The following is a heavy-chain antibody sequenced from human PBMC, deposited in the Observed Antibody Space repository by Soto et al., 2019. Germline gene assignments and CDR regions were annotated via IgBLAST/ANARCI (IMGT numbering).Heavy chain of an antibody. J-gene: IGHJ4*02. V-gene: IGHV4-59*01. Sequence: SETLSLTCTVSGASISSYYWGWIRQPPGKGLEWIGYVYYSGSTNYNPSLKSRVTMSVDTSKTQFSLRLSSVTAADTAMYYCARYLITGYFDYWGQGILVTGSS. CDR1: GASISSYY. CDR3: ARYLITGYFDY. D-gene: IGHD2-8*02. CDR2: VYYSGST.